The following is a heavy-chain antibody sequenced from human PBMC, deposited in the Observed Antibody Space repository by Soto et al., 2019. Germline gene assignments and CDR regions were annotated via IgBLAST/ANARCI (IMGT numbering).Heavy chain of an antibody. Sequence: SETLSLTCTVSGGSISSYYWSWIRQPAGKGLEWIGRIYTSGSTNYNPSLKSRVTMSVDTSKNQFSLKLSSVTAADMAVYYCARGGEGKVTAIPSDAFDIWGQGTMVTVSS. CDR2: IYTSGST. J-gene: IGHJ3*02. CDR1: GGSISSYY. V-gene: IGHV4-4*07. CDR3: ARGGEGKVTAIPSDAFDI. D-gene: IGHD2-21*02.